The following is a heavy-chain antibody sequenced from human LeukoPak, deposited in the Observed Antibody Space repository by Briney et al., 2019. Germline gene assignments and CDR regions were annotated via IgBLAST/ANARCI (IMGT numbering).Heavy chain of an antibody. J-gene: IGHJ6*03. Sequence: PVRSLRLSCAASGVTFSIDGMSCVRQAPGKGLERGSAISSSVGSTYYADSVKGRFTISRDNSKNTMYLQMTSLRAEDTAVSYCAKDSKIVGATFRSYHYMDVWGKGTATTVSS. CDR2: ISSSVGST. CDR1: GVTFSIDG. CDR3: AKDSKIVGATFRSYHYMDV. V-gene: IGHV3-23*01. D-gene: IGHD1-26*01.